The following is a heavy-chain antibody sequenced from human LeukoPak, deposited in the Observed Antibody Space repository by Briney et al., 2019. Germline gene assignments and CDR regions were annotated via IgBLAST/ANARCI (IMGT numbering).Heavy chain of an antibody. V-gene: IGHV3-20*04. CDR2: INWNGGST. CDR3: AKDPSGSYGTFDY. J-gene: IGHJ4*02. Sequence: GGSLRLSCAASGFTFDDYGMSWVRQAPGKGLEWVSGINWNGGSTGYADSVKGRFTISRDNAKNSLYLQMNSLRAEDTAVYYCAKDPSGSYGTFDYWGQGTLVTVSS. D-gene: IGHD1-26*01. CDR1: GFTFDDYG.